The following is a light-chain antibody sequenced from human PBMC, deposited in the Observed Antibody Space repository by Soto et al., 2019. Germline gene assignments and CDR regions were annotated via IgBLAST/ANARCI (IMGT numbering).Light chain of an antibody. CDR2: DAS. CDR1: QSVSSN. V-gene: IGKV3D-15*01. Sequence: EIVMTQSPATLSVSPGERATLSCRASQSVSSNLAWYQQKPGQAPRLLIFDASNRATGIPARFSGSGSGTDFTLTISSLQPEDFATYYCQQLNSYPLTFGGGTKVDI. CDR3: QQLNSYPLT. J-gene: IGKJ4*01.